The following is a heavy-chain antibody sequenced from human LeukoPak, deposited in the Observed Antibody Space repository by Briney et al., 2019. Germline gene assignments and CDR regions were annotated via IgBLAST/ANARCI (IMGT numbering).Heavy chain of an antibody. CDR3: ARELSPVVKYYFEY. J-gene: IGHJ4*02. V-gene: IGHV3-33*01. CDR1: GFTFSSYG. Sequence: GRSLRLSCAASGFTFSSYGIHWDRQAPGKGLEWVAVIWYDGSNKYYADSVKGRFTISRDNSKNTLYLQMNSLRAEDTALYYCARELSPVVKYYFEYWGQGTLVTVSP. D-gene: IGHD3-22*01. CDR2: IWYDGSNK.